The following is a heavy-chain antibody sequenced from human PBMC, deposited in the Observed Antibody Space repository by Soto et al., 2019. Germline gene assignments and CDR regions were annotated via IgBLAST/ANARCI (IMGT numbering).Heavy chain of an antibody. CDR3: AKPGEDGIDA. Sequence: GGTLTLSCAASGFTISSYCMHWVRQAPGKGLEWVAVISYGGSNKYYADSVKGRFTISRDNSKDTLYLQMYSVRAEDTAVYYCAKPGEDGIDAWGQGTLVTVSS. CDR1: GFTISSYC. D-gene: IGHD4-17*01. J-gene: IGHJ5*02. CDR2: ISYGGSNK. V-gene: IGHV3-30*18.